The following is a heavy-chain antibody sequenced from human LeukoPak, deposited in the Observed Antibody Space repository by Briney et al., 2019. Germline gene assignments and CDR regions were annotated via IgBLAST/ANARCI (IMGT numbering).Heavy chain of an antibody. CDR3: ARWRPYYDILTGYYLDAFDI. V-gene: IGHV4-4*07. Sequence: SETLSLTCTVSGGSISGYYWSWIRQPAGKGLEWIGRIYTSGSTNYNPSLKSRVTMSVDTSKNQFSLKLSSVTAADTAVYYCARWRPYYDILTGYYLDAFDIWGQGTMVTVSS. D-gene: IGHD3-9*01. CDR2: IYTSGST. CDR1: GGSISGYY. J-gene: IGHJ3*02.